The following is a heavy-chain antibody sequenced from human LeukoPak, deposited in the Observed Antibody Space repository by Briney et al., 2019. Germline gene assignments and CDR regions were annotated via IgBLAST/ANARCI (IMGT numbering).Heavy chain of an antibody. J-gene: IGHJ4*02. Sequence: GASVKVSCKASGYSFTDYYIHWVRQAPGQGLEWMGWIKPNSGDTNYVEKFQGRVTMTRDTSISTAYMELSRLRSDDTAVYYCATFDQDWGTFHYWGQGTLVTVSS. V-gene: IGHV1-2*02. CDR2: IKPNSGDT. D-gene: IGHD7-27*01. CDR1: GYSFTDYY. CDR3: ATFDQDWGTFHY.